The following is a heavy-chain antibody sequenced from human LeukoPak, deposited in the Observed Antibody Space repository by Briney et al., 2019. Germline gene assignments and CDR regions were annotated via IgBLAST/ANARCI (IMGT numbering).Heavy chain of an antibody. D-gene: IGHD6-19*01. CDR2: INHSGST. CDR1: GGSISSGGYY. Sequence: PSQTLSLTCTVSGGSISSGGYYWSWIRQHPGKGLEWIGEINHSGSTNYNPSLKSRVTISVDTSKNQFSLKLSSVTAADTAVYYCARGGYSSGWYYYWGQGTLVTVSS. J-gene: IGHJ4*02. V-gene: IGHV4-31*03. CDR3: ARGGYSSGWYYY.